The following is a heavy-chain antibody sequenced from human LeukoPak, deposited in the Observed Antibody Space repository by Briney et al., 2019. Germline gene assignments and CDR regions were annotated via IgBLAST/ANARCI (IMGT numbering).Heavy chain of an antibody. V-gene: IGHV3-11*04. CDR1: GFTFSDYY. CDR3: AKDVSSSWDHFDY. Sequence: GGSLRLSCAASGFTFSDYYMSRIRQAPGKGLEWVSYISSSGSTIYYADSVKGRFTISRDNAKNSLYLQMNSLRAEDTAVYYCAKDVSSSWDHFDYWGQGTLVTVSS. CDR2: ISSSGSTI. J-gene: IGHJ4*02. D-gene: IGHD6-13*01.